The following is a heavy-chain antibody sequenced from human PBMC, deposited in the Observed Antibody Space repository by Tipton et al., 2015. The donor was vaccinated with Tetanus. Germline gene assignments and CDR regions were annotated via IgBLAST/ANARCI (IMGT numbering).Heavy chain of an antibody. CDR1: GFTVSSNY. CDR3: AKDGTKESIGGAFDI. Sequence: SLRLSCAASGFTVSSNYMSWVRQAPGKGLEWVSGISWNSDRIGYADSVKGRFTISRDNAKNSLYLQMNSLRAEDTALYYCAKDGTKESIGGAFDIWGQATMVTVSS. V-gene: IGHV3-9*01. D-gene: IGHD3-3*01. J-gene: IGHJ3*02. CDR2: ISWNSDRI.